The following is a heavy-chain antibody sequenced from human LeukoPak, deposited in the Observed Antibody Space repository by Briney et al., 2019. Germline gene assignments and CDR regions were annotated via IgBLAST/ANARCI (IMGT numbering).Heavy chain of an antibody. J-gene: IGHJ4*02. D-gene: IGHD3-9*01. CDR3: AKDPYDTPYYFDY. CDR1: GFTFSSYA. CDR2: ISGSGGST. V-gene: IGHV3-23*01. Sequence: GGSLRLSCAASGFTFSSYAMGWVRQAPGKGLEWVSAISGSGGSTYYADSVKGRFTISRDNSKNTLYLQMNSLRAEDTAVYYCAKDPYDTPYYFDYWGQGTLVTVSS.